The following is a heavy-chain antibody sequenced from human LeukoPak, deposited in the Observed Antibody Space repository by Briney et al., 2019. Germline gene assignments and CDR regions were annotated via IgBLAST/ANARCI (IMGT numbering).Heavy chain of an antibody. CDR2: IWYDGSNK. CDR3: ARGRGDTTMVLVYYGMDV. D-gene: IGHD5-18*01. Sequence: PGGSLRLSCAASGFTFSSYGMHWVRQAPGKGLEWVAVIWYDGSNKYYADSVKGRFAISRDNAKSSLYLQMNSLRVEDTAVYYCARGRGDTTMVLVYYGMDVWGRGTAVTVSS. CDR1: GFTFSSYG. V-gene: IGHV3-33*01. J-gene: IGHJ6*02.